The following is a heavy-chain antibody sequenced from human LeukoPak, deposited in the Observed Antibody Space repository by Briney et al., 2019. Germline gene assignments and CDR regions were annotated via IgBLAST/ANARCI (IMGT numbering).Heavy chain of an antibody. J-gene: IGHJ4*02. Sequence: PGRPLRLSCAASGFTFSSYAMHWVRQAPGKGLEWVAVISYDGSNKYYADSVKGRFTISRDNSKNTLYLQMNSLRAEDTAVYYCARDMKAAAGTGDYWGQGTLVTVSS. CDR1: GFTFSSYA. V-gene: IGHV3-30-3*01. CDR2: ISYDGSNK. D-gene: IGHD6-13*01. CDR3: ARDMKAAAGTGDY.